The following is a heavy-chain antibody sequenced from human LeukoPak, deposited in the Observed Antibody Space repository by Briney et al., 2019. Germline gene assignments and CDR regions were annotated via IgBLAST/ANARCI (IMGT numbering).Heavy chain of an antibody. CDR2: IWYDGSNK. D-gene: IGHD6-13*01. Sequence: GGSLRLSCAASGFTFSSYGMHWVRQAPGKGLEWVADIWYDGSNKYYADSVKGRFTISRDNSKNTLYLQMNSLRAEDTAVYYCAKDRVRAAAGIFDYWGQGTLVTVSS. CDR3: AKDRVRAAAGIFDY. V-gene: IGHV3-33*06. J-gene: IGHJ4*02. CDR1: GFTFSSYG.